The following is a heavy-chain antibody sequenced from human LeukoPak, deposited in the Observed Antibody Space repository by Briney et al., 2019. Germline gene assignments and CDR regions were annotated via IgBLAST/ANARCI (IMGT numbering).Heavy chain of an antibody. Sequence: GGSLRLSCVASGFTFSNYWLGWVCQAPGKGLEWVANIKQDGSEKYYVDSVKGRFTISRDNAKNSLYLQMNSLRAEDTAVYYCNTGYHCDYWGQGTLVTVSS. J-gene: IGHJ4*02. CDR2: IKQDGSEK. D-gene: IGHD3-9*01. CDR1: GFTFSNYW. V-gene: IGHV3-7*03. CDR3: NTGYHCDY.